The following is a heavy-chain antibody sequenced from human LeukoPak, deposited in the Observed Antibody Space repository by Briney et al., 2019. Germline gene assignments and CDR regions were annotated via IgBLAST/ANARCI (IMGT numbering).Heavy chain of an antibody. CDR2: IKQDGSEK. CDR3: AKDIAAGVTTLDY. Sequence: GGSLRLSCAASGFTFSSYWMSWVRQAPGKGLEWVANIKQDGSEKYYVDSVKGRFTISRDNAKNSLYLQMNSLRAEDTALYYCAKDIAAGVTTLDYWGQGTLVTVSS. D-gene: IGHD6-13*01. J-gene: IGHJ4*02. CDR1: GFTFSSYW. V-gene: IGHV3-7*01.